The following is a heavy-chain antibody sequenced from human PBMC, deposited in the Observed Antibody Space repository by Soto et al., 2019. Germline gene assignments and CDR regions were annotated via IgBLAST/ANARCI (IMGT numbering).Heavy chain of an antibody. V-gene: IGHV4-31*03. Sequence: SETLSLTCTVSGGSISSGGYYWSWIRQHPGKGLEWIGYIYYSGSTYCNPSLKSRVTISVDTSKNQFSLKLSSVTAADTAVYYCARDRGCSSTSCLYGMDVWGQGTTVTVSS. CDR3: ARDRGCSSTSCLYGMDV. CDR1: GGSISSGGYY. CDR2: IYYSGST. D-gene: IGHD2-2*01. J-gene: IGHJ6*02.